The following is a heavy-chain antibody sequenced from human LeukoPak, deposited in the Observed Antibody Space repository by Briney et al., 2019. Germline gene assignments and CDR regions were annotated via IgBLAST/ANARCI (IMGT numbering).Heavy chain of an antibody. CDR3: ARQGIVATIGDY. Sequence: SETLSLTCTVSGGSISSSSYYWGWIRQPPGKGLEWIGSIYYSGSTYYNPSLKSRVTISVDTSKNQFSLKLSSVTAADTAVYYCARQGIVATIGDYWGQGTLVTVSS. J-gene: IGHJ4*02. D-gene: IGHD5-12*01. CDR1: GGSISSSSYY. V-gene: IGHV4-39*01. CDR2: IYYSGST.